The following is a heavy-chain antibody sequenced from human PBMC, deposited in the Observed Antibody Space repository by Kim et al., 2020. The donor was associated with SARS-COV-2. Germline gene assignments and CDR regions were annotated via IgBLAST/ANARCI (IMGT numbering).Heavy chain of an antibody. J-gene: IGHJ6*01. CDR2: INHSGST. D-gene: IGHD3-10*01. CDR1: GGSFSGYY. CDR3: ARGPITMVRGATFLPYYY. V-gene: IGHV4-34*01. Sequence: SETLSLTCAVYGGSFSGYYWSWIRQPPGKGLEWIGEINHSGSTNYNPSLKSRVTISVDTSKNQFSLKLSSVTAADTAVYYCARGPITMVRGATFLPYYY.